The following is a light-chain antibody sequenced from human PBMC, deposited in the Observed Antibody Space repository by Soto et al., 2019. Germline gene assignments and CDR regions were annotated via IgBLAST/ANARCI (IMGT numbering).Light chain of an antibody. CDR3: QQYYGTPYT. J-gene: IGKJ2*01. Sequence: PATLAVSLGERATINCKSSQSVLYSSNNKNYLAWYQQKPGQPPKLLIYWASTRESGVPDRFSGSGSGTDFTLTISSLQAEDVAVYYCQQYYGTPYTFGQGTKLEIK. CDR2: WAS. CDR1: QSVLYSSNNKNY. V-gene: IGKV4-1*01.